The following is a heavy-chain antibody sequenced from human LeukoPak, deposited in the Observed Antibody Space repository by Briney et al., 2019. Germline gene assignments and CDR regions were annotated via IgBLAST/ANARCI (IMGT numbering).Heavy chain of an antibody. CDR1: GFTFSIYA. J-gene: IGHJ5*02. CDR3: AKESTVTPGNVNWFDT. Sequence: GGSLRLSCATSGFTFSIYAMTWVRQAPGKGLEWVSTLTGSGGSTYYADSVMGRFTISRDNSKNTLSLQMNSLRAEDTAVYYCAKESTVTPGNVNWFDTWGQGTLVTVSS. D-gene: IGHD4-17*01. V-gene: IGHV3-23*01. CDR2: LTGSGGST.